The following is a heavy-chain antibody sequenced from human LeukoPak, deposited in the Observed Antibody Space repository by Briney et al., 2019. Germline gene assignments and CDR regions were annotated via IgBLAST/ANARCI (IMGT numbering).Heavy chain of an antibody. J-gene: IGHJ4*02. Sequence: SQTLSLTCTVSGGSISSGSYYWSWIRQPAGKGLEWIGRIYTSGSTNYNTSLKSRVTISVDTSKNQFSLKLSSVTAADTAVYYCAREDYDSSGYYYFRYYFDYWGQGTLVTVSS. CDR1: GGSISSGSYY. CDR2: IYTSGST. D-gene: IGHD3-22*01. CDR3: AREDYDSSGYYYFRYYFDY. V-gene: IGHV4-61*02.